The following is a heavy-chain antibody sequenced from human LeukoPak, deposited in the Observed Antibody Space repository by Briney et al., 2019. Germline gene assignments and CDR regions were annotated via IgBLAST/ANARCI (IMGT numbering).Heavy chain of an antibody. Sequence: PSETLPLTCTVSGGSINGYYWGWIRQPPGKGLEWIGYIYYSGGTNYYPSLESRVTISIDTSKNQFSLKLNSVTAADTAVYYCAKDQGRFDYWGQGTLVTVSS. CDR1: GGSINGYY. CDR3: AKDQGRFDY. J-gene: IGHJ4*02. CDR2: IYYSGGT. V-gene: IGHV4-59*01.